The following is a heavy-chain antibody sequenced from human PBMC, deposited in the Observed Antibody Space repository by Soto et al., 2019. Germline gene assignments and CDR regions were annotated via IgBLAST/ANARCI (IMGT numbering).Heavy chain of an antibody. V-gene: IGHV3-21*01. CDR2: ISGSSGDI. CDR3: ARGSGIVALPGELEDVKYDY. Sequence: EVQLVESGGGLVKPGGSLRLSCAASGFSFSIYYMNWVRRAPGKGLEWVSSISGSSGDINYADSVKGRFTISRDNAENSLYLQMSSLRAEDTAVYYCARGSGIVALPGELEDVKYDYWGQGTLVNVSS. J-gene: IGHJ4*02. CDR1: GFSFSIYY. D-gene: IGHD1-1*01.